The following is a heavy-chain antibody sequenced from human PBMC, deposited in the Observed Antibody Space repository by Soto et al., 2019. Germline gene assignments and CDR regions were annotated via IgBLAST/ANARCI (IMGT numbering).Heavy chain of an antibody. J-gene: IGHJ6*02. Sequence: GASVKVSCTASGYTFTSYGISWVRPAPGQGLEWMGWISAYNGNTNYAQKLQGRVTMTTDTSTSTAYMELRSLRSDDTAVYYCARDFVAATRDYYYYGMDVWCQGTTVTFSS. CDR1: GYTFTSYG. V-gene: IGHV1-18*04. CDR2: ISAYNGNT. CDR3: ARDFVAATRDYYYYGMDV. D-gene: IGHD2-15*01.